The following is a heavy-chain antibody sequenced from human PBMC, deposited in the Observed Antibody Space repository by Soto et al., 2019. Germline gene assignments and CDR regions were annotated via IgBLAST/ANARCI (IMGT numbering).Heavy chain of an antibody. V-gene: IGHV1-18*01. CDR1: GYTFTNYG. D-gene: IGHD5-18*01. CDR3: ARETGGDNYSTGGFDI. Sequence: QVHLVQSGAEVKKPGASVTVSCKASGYTFTNYGINWVRQAPGHGLEWMGWISTFNGNTKFAQRLQGGDTMTRDTATSTVYIDLKSLRSDDTAVYFCARETGGDNYSTGGFDIWGQGTMVTVSS. CDR2: ISTFNGNT. J-gene: IGHJ3*02.